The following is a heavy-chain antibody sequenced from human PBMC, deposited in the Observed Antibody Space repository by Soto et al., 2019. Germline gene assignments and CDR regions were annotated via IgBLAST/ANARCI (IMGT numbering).Heavy chain of an antibody. CDR2: ISGSGGTT. J-gene: IGHJ5*02. V-gene: IGHV3-23*01. CDR1: GFTLSSYA. Sequence: EVQLLESGGDLVQPGGSLRLSCAASGFTLSSYAMTWVRQAPGKGLEWVSSISGSGGTTYYGDSVKGRFTVSRDNYKNTWYLQMDSLRAEDTAVYFCARVSAFRVAVTGTDWFAPWGQGTLVTVSS. CDR3: ARVSAFRVAVTGTDWFAP. D-gene: IGHD6-19*01.